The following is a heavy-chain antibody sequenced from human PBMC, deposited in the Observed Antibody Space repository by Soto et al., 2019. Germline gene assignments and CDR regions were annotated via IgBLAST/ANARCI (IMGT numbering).Heavy chain of an antibody. D-gene: IGHD6-19*01. V-gene: IGHV3-74*01. Sequence: GGSLRLSCSASGFAISIYWMHWVRQVPEKGLVWVSRINGDGSSTNYADSVKGRFTISRDNAKNTLSLQMNSLRAEDTAVYHCVRAFGGLGDIWGPGTMVTVSS. CDR3: VRAFGGLGDI. CDR1: GFAISIYW. J-gene: IGHJ3*02. CDR2: INGDGSST.